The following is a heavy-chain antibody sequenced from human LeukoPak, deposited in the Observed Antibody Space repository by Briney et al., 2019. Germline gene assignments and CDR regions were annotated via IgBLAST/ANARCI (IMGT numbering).Heavy chain of an antibody. CDR3: ARLEYGDYVAY. CDR2: IYYSGTP. D-gene: IGHD4-17*01. J-gene: IGHJ4*02. CDR1: GGSISNYY. V-gene: IGHV4-59*08. Sequence: PSETLSLTCTVSGGSISNYYWTWIRQPPGKTLQWIGYIYYSGTPQYNPSLKSRVTISLDRSKNQFSLNLLSVTAADTAVYFCARLEYGDYVAYWGQGTLVTVSS.